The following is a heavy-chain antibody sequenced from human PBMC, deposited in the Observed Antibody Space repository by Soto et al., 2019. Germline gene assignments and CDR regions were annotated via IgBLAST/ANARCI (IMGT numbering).Heavy chain of an antibody. CDR2: IYYSGST. D-gene: IGHD1-26*01. CDR3: ARRGMGSTTGFEY. V-gene: IGHV4-39*02. Sequence: QLQLQESGPGLGKPSETLSLTCTVSGGSISSSRYYWGWIRQPPGKGLEWIGSIYYSGSTYYNPSLKSRVNMSVDTPKSLFSQKLSAVTAADTAVYYCARRGMGSTTGFEYWGQGTLVTVS. CDR1: GGSISSSRYY. J-gene: IGHJ4*02.